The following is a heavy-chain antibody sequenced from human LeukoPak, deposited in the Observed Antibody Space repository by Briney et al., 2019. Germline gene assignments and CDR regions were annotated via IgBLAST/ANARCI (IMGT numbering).Heavy chain of an antibody. V-gene: IGHV3-33*01. D-gene: IGHD6-13*01. Sequence: GGSLRLSCAASGFTFSSYGMHWVRQAPGKGLEWVAVIWYNGSNKYYADSVKGRFTISRDNSKNTLYLQMNSLRAEDTAVYYCARDDSSSWYRVPYYYGMDVWGQGTTVTVSS. CDR1: GFTFSSYG. CDR2: IWYNGSNK. CDR3: ARDDSSSWYRVPYYYGMDV. J-gene: IGHJ6*02.